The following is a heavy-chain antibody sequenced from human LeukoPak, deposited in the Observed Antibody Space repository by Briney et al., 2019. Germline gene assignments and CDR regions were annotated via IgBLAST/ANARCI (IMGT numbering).Heavy chain of an antibody. V-gene: IGHV1-69*13. CDR2: IIPIFGTA. CDR3: AREDIVLMVYET. Sequence: GASVKVSCKASGYTFTSYYMHWVRRAPGQGLEWMGGIIPIFGTANYAQKFQGRVTITADESTSTAYMELSSLRSDDTAVYYCAREDIVLMVYETWGQGTLVTVSS. D-gene: IGHD2-8*01. J-gene: IGHJ5*02. CDR1: GYTFTSYY.